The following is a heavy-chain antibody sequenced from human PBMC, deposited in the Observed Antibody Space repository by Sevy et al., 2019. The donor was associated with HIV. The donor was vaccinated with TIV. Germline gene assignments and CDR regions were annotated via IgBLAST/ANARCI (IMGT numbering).Heavy chain of an antibody. CDR1: RFTFSNYW. D-gene: IGHD1-26*01. J-gene: IGHJ3*02. CDR3: AREGAISFIVGATTGAFDI. V-gene: IGHV3-7*01. Sequence: GGSLRLSCAASRFTFSNYWMSWVRQAPGKGLEWVANLKQDGSEKYYVDSVKGRFTISRDNAKNSLYLQMNSLRAEDTAVYYCAREGAISFIVGATTGAFDIWGLGTMVTVSS. CDR2: LKQDGSEK.